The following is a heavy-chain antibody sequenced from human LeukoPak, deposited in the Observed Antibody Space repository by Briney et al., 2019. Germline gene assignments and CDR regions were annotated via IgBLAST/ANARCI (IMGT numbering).Heavy chain of an antibody. V-gene: IGHV5-10-1*01. CDR2: IDPRDSYS. D-gene: IGHD6-19*01. CDR3: ARLGEEWLVHNWFDP. CDR1: GYSFANYW. Sequence: GESLKISCKGFGYSFANYWITWVRQMPGKGLEWMGRIDPRDSYSNYSPSFQGHVTISVDKSINTVYLHWNTLKPSDTAMYYCARLGEEWLVHNWFDPRGQGTLVTVSS. J-gene: IGHJ5*02.